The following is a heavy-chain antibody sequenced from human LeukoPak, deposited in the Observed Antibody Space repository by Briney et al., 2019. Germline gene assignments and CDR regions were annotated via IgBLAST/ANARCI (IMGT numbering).Heavy chain of an antibody. V-gene: IGHV3-74*01. Sequence: GGSLRLSCTVSGFTLNSYWMHWVGQAPGKGLVWVSRMNNDGRVISYADSVKGRFTISRDNAKNTLYLQMNSLRAEDTAVYYCAREFEATGFWALDYWGQGTLVTASS. CDR2: MNNDGRVI. D-gene: IGHD3-16*01. J-gene: IGHJ4*02. CDR3: AREFEATGFWALDY. CDR1: GFTLNSYW.